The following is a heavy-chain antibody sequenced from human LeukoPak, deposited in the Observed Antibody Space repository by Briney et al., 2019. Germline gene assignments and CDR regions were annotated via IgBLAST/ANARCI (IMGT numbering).Heavy chain of an antibody. J-gene: IGHJ5*02. Sequence: SETLSLTCSVSGGSISRGSYYWSWIRQPAGTGLEWIGRINTSGSTNYNTYLKSRVTISVDTSKNQFSLKLSSVTAADTAVYYCARRSYYGSGSYQSWFDPWGQGTLVTVSS. V-gene: IGHV4-61*02. CDR2: INTSGST. CDR3: ARRSYYGSGSYQSWFDP. D-gene: IGHD3-10*01. CDR1: GGSISRGSYY.